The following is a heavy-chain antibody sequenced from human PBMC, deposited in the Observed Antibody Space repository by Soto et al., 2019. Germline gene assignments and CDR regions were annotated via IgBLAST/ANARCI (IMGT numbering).Heavy chain of an antibody. V-gene: IGHV3-23*01. Sequence: EVQLLESGGGLVQPGGSLRLSCAASGFTFSSYAMSWVRQAPGKGLEWVSAISGSGGSTYYADSVKGRFTISRDNSKNTLYLQMNSVRAEDTAVYYCAKDGVGYYDILTGYNWGQGTLVTVSS. CDR2: ISGSGGST. CDR1: GFTFSSYA. D-gene: IGHD3-9*01. CDR3: AKDGVGYYDILTGYN. J-gene: IGHJ4*02.